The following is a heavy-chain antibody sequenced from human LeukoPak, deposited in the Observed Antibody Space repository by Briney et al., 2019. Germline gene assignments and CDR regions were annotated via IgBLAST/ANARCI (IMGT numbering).Heavy chain of an antibody. J-gene: IGHJ1*01. CDR2: INHSGST. CDR3: ASKRSGYYTKPGYFQH. V-gene: IGHV4-38-2*02. Sequence: SETLSLTCTVSGYSISSGYYWGWIRQPPGKGLEWIGSINHSGSTNYNPSLKSRVTISVDTSKNQFSLKLSSVTAADTAVYYCASKRSGYYTKPGYFQHWGQGTLVTVSS. D-gene: IGHD3-3*01. CDR1: GYSISSGYY.